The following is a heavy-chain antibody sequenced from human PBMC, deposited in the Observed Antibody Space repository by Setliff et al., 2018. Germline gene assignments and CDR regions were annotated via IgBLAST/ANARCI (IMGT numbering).Heavy chain of an antibody. Sequence: ASVKVSCKASGYTFTRYYMYWVRQAPGQGLEWMGIISVGGGSTTYAQNLQGRVTMTRDTSTSTLYMELASLRSEDTAVYYCARERAYDGINYYGMDVWGQGTTVTVSS. V-gene: IGHV1-46*01. CDR3: ARERAYDGINYYGMDV. CDR1: GYTFTRYY. CDR2: ISVGGGST. J-gene: IGHJ6*01. D-gene: IGHD3-22*01.